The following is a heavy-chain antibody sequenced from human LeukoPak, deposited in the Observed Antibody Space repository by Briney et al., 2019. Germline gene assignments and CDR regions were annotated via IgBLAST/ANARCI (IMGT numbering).Heavy chain of an antibody. CDR2: ININTGNP. J-gene: IGHJ3*02. D-gene: IGHD3-22*01. V-gene: IGHV7-4-1*02. CDR1: GYTFTSYA. Sequence: ASVKVSCKASGYTFTSYAMNWVRQAPGQGLEWMGWININTGNPTYAQGFTGRFVFSLDTSVSTAYLQISSLKAEDTAVYYCARVVHPYDYESSGLTYDAFDIWGQGTMVTVSS. CDR3: ARVVHPYDYESSGLTYDAFDI.